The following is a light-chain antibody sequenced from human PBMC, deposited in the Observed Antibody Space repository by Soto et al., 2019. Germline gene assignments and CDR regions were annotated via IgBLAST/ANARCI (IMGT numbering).Light chain of an antibody. CDR1: RSNIGSNT. CDR2: TTA. V-gene: IGLV1-44*01. Sequence: QSVLTQAPSASGTPGRRVTLSCSGGRSNIGSNTVHWYQQLPGAAPKLLIYTTAQRPSGVPDRFSGSKSGTSASLAIRGLQSEDEADYYCATWDDSLNGLVFGGGTQLTGL. CDR3: ATWDDSLNGLV. J-gene: IGLJ3*02.